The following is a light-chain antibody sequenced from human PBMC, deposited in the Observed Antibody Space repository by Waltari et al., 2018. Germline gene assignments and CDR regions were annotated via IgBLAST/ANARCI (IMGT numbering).Light chain of an antibody. J-gene: IGLJ3*02. CDR2: EVT. V-gene: IGLV2-14*01. CDR3: SSYTSSSSWV. CDR1: SSDVGVYND. Sequence: QSALTQPASVSGSPGQSISIPRTGTSSDVGVYNDVPWYQQCPGKAPKLMIYEVTNRPSGVSNRFSGSKSGNTASLTISGLQAEDEADYYCSSYTSSSSWVFGGGTKLTVL.